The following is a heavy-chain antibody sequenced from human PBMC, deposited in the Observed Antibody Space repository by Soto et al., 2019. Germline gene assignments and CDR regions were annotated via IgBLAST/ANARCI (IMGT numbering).Heavy chain of an antibody. Sequence: QVQLVQSGAEVKKPGASVNVSCKASGYTFNTYAFSSVRQAPGQGLEWMGWISPYNGNTVYAQSFQGRVTMTTDTSTRTAYMELRGLRSDDTAVYYCARDFGRLDPWGQGTLVRVSS. CDR1: GYTFNTYA. D-gene: IGHD3-10*01. CDR2: ISPYNGNT. V-gene: IGHV1-18*01. J-gene: IGHJ5*02. CDR3: ARDFGRLDP.